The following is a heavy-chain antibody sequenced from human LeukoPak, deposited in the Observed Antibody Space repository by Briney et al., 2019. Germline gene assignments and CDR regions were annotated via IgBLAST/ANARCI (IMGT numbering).Heavy chain of an antibody. CDR1: GGSISSSSYY. D-gene: IGHD5-12*01. CDR2: IYYSGST. V-gene: IGHV4-39*01. J-gene: IGHJ4*02. Sequence: SETLPLTCTVSGGSISSSSYYWGWIRQPPGKGLEWIGSIYYSGSTYYNPSLKSRVTISVDTSKNQFSLKLSSVTAADTAVYYCARLGDSEWLRFGFDYWGQGTLVTVSS. CDR3: ARLGDSEWLRFGFDY.